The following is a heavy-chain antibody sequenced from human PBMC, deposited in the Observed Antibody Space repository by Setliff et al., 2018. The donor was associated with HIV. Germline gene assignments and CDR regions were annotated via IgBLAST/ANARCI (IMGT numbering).Heavy chain of an antibody. CDR1: GYTFTAYF. Sequence: ASVKVSCKTAGYTFTAYFLQWVRRAPGQGLEWMGWIGPYNDRTEYAQEFQGRVSLTIDTSASTAYMELRNLTSDDTAVYYCARQIHSSGWYVYWGQGTPVTVSS. CDR3: ARQIHSSGWYVY. J-gene: IGHJ4*02. V-gene: IGHV1-18*04. D-gene: IGHD6-19*01. CDR2: IGPYNDRT.